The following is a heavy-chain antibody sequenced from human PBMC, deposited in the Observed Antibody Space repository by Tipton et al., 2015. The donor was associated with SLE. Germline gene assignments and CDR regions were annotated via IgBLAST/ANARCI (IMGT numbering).Heavy chain of an antibody. CDR3: ARRGYSYGLDY. CDR1: GGSFSGYY. V-gene: IGHV4-34*01. J-gene: IGHJ4*02. Sequence: TLSLTCAVYGGSFSGYYWSWIRQPPGKGLEWIGEINHSGSTNYNPSLKSRVTISVDTSKNQFSLKLSSVTAADTAVYYCARRGYSYGLDYWGQGTLVTVSS. D-gene: IGHD5-18*01. CDR2: INHSGST.